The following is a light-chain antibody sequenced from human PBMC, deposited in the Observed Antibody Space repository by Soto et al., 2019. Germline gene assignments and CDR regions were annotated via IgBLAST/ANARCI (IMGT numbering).Light chain of an antibody. CDR1: SNDVGGYNY. CDR2: DVS. V-gene: IGLV2-11*01. CDR3: CSFAGSYTHV. Sequence: QSVLTEPGPVSGSPGPSVTISCTGTSNDVGGYNYVSWYQHHPGKAPKLMIYDVSKRPSGVPDRFSGSKSGNTASLTISGLQAEDEADYYCCSFAGSYTHVFGTGTKVTVL. J-gene: IGLJ1*01.